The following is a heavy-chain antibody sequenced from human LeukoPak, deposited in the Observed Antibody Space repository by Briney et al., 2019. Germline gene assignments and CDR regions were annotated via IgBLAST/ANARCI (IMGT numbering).Heavy chain of an antibody. CDR2: ISSSSSTI. Sequence: GGSRRLSCAASGFTFSSYSMNWVRQAPGKGLEWVSYISSSSSTIYYADSVKGRFTTSRDNAKNSRHLQMNSVRAEDTAVYSCARGRGYYDSSGYYYFDYWGQGTLVTVSS. CDR3: ARGRGYYDSSGYYYFDY. J-gene: IGHJ4*02. D-gene: IGHD3-22*01. CDR1: GFTFSSYS. V-gene: IGHV3-48*01.